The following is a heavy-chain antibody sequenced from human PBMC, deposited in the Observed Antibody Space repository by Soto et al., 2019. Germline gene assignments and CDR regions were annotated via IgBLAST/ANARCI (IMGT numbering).Heavy chain of an antibody. D-gene: IGHD2-2*01. CDR3: ARAGVVVPAAIEFRDWFDP. Sequence: SETLSLTCTVSGGSISSGGYYWSWIRQHPGKGLEWIGYIYYSGSTYYNPSLKSRVTISVDTSKNRFSLKLSSVTAADTAVYYCARAGVVVPAAIEFRDWFDPWGQGTLVTVSS. V-gene: IGHV4-31*03. CDR1: GGSISSGGYY. CDR2: IYYSGST. J-gene: IGHJ5*02.